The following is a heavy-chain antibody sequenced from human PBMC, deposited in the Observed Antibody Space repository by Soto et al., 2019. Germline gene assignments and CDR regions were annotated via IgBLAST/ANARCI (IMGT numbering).Heavy chain of an antibody. CDR2: IYYSGST. CDR1: GGSISSYY. D-gene: IGHD3-16*02. V-gene: IGHV4-59*01. J-gene: IGHJ4*02. Sequence: TSETLSLTCTVSGGSISSYYWSWIRQPPGKGLEWIGYIYYSGSTNYNPSLKSRVTISVDTSKNQFSLKLSSVTAADTAVYYCARVGGLGELSSYYFDYWGQGTLVTVSS. CDR3: ARVGGLGELSSYYFDY.